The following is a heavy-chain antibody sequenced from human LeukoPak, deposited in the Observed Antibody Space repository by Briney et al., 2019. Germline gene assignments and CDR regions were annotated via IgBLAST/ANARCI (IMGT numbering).Heavy chain of an antibody. V-gene: IGHV3-7*01. Sequence: GGSLRLSCAASGFTFSSYAMSWVRRAPGKGLEWVANIKQDGSEKYYVDSVKGRFTISRDNAKNSLYLQMNSLRAEDTAVYYCAGADLYYYYYGMDVWGQGTTVTVSS. CDR1: GFTFSSYA. CDR3: AGADLYYYYYGMDV. D-gene: IGHD2-21*02. CDR2: IKQDGSEK. J-gene: IGHJ6*02.